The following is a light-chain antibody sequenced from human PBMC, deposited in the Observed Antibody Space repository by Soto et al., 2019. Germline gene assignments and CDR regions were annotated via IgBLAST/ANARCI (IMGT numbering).Light chain of an antibody. J-gene: IGKJ4*01. Sequence: EIVLTQSPGTLYLSPGERATLSCRASQSVSSSYLAWYQQKPGQAPRLLIYGASSRASGITDRFSGSGSGTDFTLTIRRMEPEDFAVYYCQKYGSSPLTFGGGTKVDI. CDR1: QSVSSSY. CDR2: GAS. V-gene: IGKV3-20*01. CDR3: QKYGSSPLT.